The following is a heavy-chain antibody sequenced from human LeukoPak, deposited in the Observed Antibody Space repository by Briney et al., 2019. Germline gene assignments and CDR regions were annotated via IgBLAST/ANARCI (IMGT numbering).Heavy chain of an antibody. CDR1: GFTFRTYS. D-gene: IGHD4-17*01. CDR3: ARARGRDGDYVSYY. V-gene: IGHV3-21*01. Sequence: GGSLRLSCAASGFTFRTYSMNWVRQAPGKGLEWVSSISSSSSYIYYADSVKGRFTISRDNAKNSLYLQMYSLRADDTAVYYCARARGRDGDYVSYYWGQGTLVTVSS. J-gene: IGHJ4*02. CDR2: ISSSSSYI.